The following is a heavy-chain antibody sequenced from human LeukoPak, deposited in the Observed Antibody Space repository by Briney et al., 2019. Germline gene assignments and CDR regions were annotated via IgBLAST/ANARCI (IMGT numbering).Heavy chain of an antibody. Sequence: SETLSLTCAVYGGSFSGYYWSWIRQPPGKGLEWIGEINHSGSTNYNPSLKSRVTISVDTSKNQFSLKLSSVTAADTAVYYCARFLGIRYGMDVWGQGTTVTVSS. CDR1: GGSFSGYY. J-gene: IGHJ6*02. V-gene: IGHV4-34*01. D-gene: IGHD5-18*01. CDR2: INHSGST. CDR3: ARFLGIRYGMDV.